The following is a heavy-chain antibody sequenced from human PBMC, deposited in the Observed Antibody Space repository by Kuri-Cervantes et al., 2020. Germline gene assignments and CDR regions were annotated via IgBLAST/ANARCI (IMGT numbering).Heavy chain of an antibody. Sequence: GESLKISCAASGFTFSSYAMSWVRQAPGKGLEWVSVIYSGGSTYYADSVKGRFTISRDNSKNTLYLQMNSLRAEDTAVYYCARPKAGSGFAFDIWGQGTMVTVSS. V-gene: IGHV3-53*01. CDR3: ARPKAGSGFAFDI. CDR2: IYSGGST. CDR1: GFTFSSYA. D-gene: IGHD3-10*01. J-gene: IGHJ3*02.